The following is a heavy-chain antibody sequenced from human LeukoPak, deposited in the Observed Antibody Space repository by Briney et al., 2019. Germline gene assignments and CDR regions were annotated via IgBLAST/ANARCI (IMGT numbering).Heavy chain of an antibody. CDR1: GYTLTELS. CDR2: FDPEDGET. J-gene: IGHJ4*02. V-gene: IGHV1-24*01. D-gene: IGHD3-22*01. Sequence: ASVKVSCKVSGYTLTELSMHWVRQAPGKGLEWMGGFDPEDGETIYAQKFQGRVTMTEDTSTDTAYMELSSLRSEDTAVYYCATVVDSIGYSPFDYWGQGTLVTVSS. CDR3: ATVVDSIGYSPFDY.